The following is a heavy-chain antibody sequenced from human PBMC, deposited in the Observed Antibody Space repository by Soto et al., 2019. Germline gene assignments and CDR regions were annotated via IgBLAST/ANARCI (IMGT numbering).Heavy chain of an antibody. J-gene: IGHJ5*02. V-gene: IGHV1-3*01. CDR2: INAGNGNT. D-gene: IGHD1-20*01. CDR1: GYTFTSYA. CDR3: ARVPPFNWNPNTNWFDP. Sequence: GASVKVSCKASGYTFTSYAMHWVRQAPGQRLEWMGWINAGNGNTKYSQKFQGRVTITRDTSASTAYMELSSLRSEDTAVYYCARVPPFNWNPNTNWFDPWGQGTLVTVSS.